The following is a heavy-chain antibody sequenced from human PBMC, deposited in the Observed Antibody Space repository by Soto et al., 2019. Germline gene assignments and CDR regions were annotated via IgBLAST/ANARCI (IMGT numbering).Heavy chain of an antibody. CDR3: ANDGVYSSGWYRGGDY. V-gene: IGHV3-23*01. CDR2: ISGSGGST. CDR1: GFTFSSYA. D-gene: IGHD6-19*01. Sequence: PGGYLRLSCAASGFTFSSYAMSWVRQAPGKGLEWVSAISGSGGSTYYADSVKGRFTISRDNSKNTLYLQMNSLRAEDTAVYYCANDGVYSSGWYRGGDYWGQGTLVTVSS. J-gene: IGHJ4*02.